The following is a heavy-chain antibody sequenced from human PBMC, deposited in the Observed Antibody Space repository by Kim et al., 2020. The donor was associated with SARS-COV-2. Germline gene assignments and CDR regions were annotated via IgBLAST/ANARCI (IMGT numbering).Heavy chain of an antibody. Sequence: GGSLRLSCAASGFTFSSYGMHWVRQAPGKGLEWVAVIWYDGSNKYYADSVKGRFTISRDNSKNTLYLQMNSLRAEDTAVYYCARDAGDSSGWYGYYYYYGMDVWGQGTTVTVSS. J-gene: IGHJ6*02. CDR1: GFTFSSYG. V-gene: IGHV3-33*01. CDR3: ARDAGDSSGWYGYYYYYGMDV. D-gene: IGHD6-19*01. CDR2: IWYDGSNK.